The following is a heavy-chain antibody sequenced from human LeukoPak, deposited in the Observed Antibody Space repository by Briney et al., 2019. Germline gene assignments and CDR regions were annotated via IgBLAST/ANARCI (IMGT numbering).Heavy chain of an antibody. CDR2: IYYSGST. J-gene: IGHJ4*02. V-gene: IGHV4-30-4*08. CDR1: GGSISSVDYY. D-gene: IGHD1-26*01. CDR3: ARSNIVGATSPFDY. Sequence: PSQTLSLTCTVSGGSISSVDYYWSWIRQPPGKGLEWIGYIYYSGSTYYNPSLKSRVTISVDTSKNQFSLKLSSVTAADTAVYYCARSNIVGATSPFDYWGQGTLVTVSS.